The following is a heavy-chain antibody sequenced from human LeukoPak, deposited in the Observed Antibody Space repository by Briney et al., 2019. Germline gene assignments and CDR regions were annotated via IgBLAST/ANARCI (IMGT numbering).Heavy chain of an antibody. CDR3: AKSSGSYYDY. Sequence: GGSLRLSCAASGFTFSSYAMSWVRQAPGKGLEWVSAISGSGGSTYYAGSVKGRFTISRDNSKNSLYLQMNSLRAEDTAVYYCAKSSGSYYDYWGQGTLVTVSS. J-gene: IGHJ4*02. CDR2: ISGSGGST. V-gene: IGHV3-23*01. D-gene: IGHD1-26*01. CDR1: GFTFSSYA.